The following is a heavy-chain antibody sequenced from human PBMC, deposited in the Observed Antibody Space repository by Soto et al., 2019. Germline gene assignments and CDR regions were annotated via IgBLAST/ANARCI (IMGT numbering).Heavy chain of an antibody. D-gene: IGHD6-19*01. CDR3: ARDNSIAVATNWFDP. V-gene: IGHV1-69*01. CDR2: IIPILGTA. J-gene: IGHJ5*02. Sequence: QVQLGQPGAEVKKPGAPVKVSCKASGGTFSSYAISWVRQAPVQGLKWMGGIIPILGTANYAKECQGRVTIDADGYTSPAYRELSSLRSEDTALYYCARDNSIAVATNWFDPWCQGTLVTVSS. CDR1: GGTFSSYA.